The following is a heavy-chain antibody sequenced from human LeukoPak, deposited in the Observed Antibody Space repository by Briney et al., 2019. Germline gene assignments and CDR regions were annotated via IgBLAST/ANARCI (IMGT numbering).Heavy chain of an antibody. Sequence: TGGSLRLSCAASGFTFSSYAMSWVRQAPGKGLEWVSGISGSGGSTYYADSVKGRFTISRDNSKNTLYLQMNSLRAEDTAVYYCAKGCVGSYYFRDCYWVQGTLVTVSS. CDR3: AKGCVGSYYFRDCY. D-gene: IGHD1-26*01. V-gene: IGHV3-23*01. J-gene: IGHJ4*02. CDR1: GFTFSSYA. CDR2: ISGSGGST.